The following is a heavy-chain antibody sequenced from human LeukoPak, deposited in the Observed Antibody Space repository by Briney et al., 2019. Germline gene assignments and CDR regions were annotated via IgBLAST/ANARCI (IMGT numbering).Heavy chain of an antibody. V-gene: IGHV4-38-2*02. Sequence: SETLSLTCTVSGYPISSGYYWGCIRLPPGKGLEWIGGIYHRGSTYYNPSLKSRVTISVDTSKNQFSLKLNSVTAADTAVYYCVRLDSSGYGSIDYWGQGTLVTVSS. J-gene: IGHJ4*02. CDR2: IYHRGST. CDR3: VRLDSSGYGSIDY. D-gene: IGHD3-22*01. CDR1: GYPISSGYY.